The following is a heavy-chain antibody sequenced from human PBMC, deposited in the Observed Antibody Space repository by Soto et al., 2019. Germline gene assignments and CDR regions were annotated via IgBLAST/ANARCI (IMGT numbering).Heavy chain of an antibody. Sequence: GASVKVSCKASGGTFSSYAISWVRQAPGQGFEWMGGIIPIFGTANYAQKFQGRVTITADESTSTAYMELSSLRSEDTAVYYCARTYYYDSSGYRSSYFDYWGQGTLVTVSS. V-gene: IGHV1-69*13. CDR1: GGTFSSYA. D-gene: IGHD3-22*01. CDR2: IIPIFGTA. CDR3: ARTYYYDSSGYRSSYFDY. J-gene: IGHJ4*02.